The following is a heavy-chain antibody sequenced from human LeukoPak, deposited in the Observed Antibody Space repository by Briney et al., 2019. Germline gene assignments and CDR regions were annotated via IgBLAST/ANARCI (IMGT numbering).Heavy chain of an antibody. CDR3: ARQPPTVSYGMDV. J-gene: IGHJ6*02. CDR1: GGSISSSSYY. D-gene: IGHD4-17*01. V-gene: IGHV4-39*01. Sequence: SETLSLTRTVSGGSISSSSYYWGWIRQPPGKGLEWIGSIYYSGSTYYNPSLKSRVTISVDTSKNQFSLKLSSVTAADTAVYYCARQPPTVSYGMDVWGQGTTVTVSS. CDR2: IYYSGST.